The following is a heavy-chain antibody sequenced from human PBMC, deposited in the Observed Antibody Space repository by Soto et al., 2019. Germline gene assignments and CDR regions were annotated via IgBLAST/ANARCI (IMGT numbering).Heavy chain of an antibody. CDR1: GFIFSDYA. V-gene: IGHV3-23*01. Sequence: GGSLRLSCAASGFIFSDYAMSWVRQAPGKGLEWVSAISPSGGDTYDADSVKGRFAISRDNSKNTLSLQMNSLRAGDTAIYYCAKRVEYSGSWAYFDHWGRGTLVTVSS. CDR2: ISPSGGDT. CDR3: AKRVEYSGSWAYFDH. D-gene: IGHD6-6*01. J-gene: IGHJ4*02.